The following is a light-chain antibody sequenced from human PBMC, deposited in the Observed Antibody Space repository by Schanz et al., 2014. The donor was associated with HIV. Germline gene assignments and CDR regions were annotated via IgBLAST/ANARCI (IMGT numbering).Light chain of an antibody. CDR3: AAWDGTLNGWV. CDR1: SSNIGADYD. J-gene: IGLJ3*02. CDR2: DNT. Sequence: QSVLAQPPSVSGAPGQRVTISCTGSSSNIGADYDVHWYQLLPGTAPKLLIFDNTHRPSGVPARFSGSKSGSSASLAISGLQSDDEADYYCAAWDGTLNGWVFGGGTKVTVL. V-gene: IGLV1-40*01.